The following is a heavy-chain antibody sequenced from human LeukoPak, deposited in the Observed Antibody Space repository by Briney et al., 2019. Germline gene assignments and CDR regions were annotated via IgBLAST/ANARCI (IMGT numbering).Heavy chain of an antibody. V-gene: IGHV3-21*01. Sequence: KPGGSLRLSCAASGFTFSNYAMAWVRQAPGKGLEWVSSISSSSSYIYYADSVKGRFTISRDNAKNSLYLQMNSLRAEDAAVYYCARSDSDYDFWRGDAFDIWGQGTMVTVSS. CDR2: ISSSSSYI. D-gene: IGHD3-3*01. J-gene: IGHJ3*02. CDR3: ARSDSDYDFWRGDAFDI. CDR1: GFTFSNYA.